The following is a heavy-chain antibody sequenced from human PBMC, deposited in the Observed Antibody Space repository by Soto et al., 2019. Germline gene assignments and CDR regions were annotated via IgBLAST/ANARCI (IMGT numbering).Heavy chain of an antibody. D-gene: IGHD6-13*01. CDR3: AKRSFQLGLPFDY. CDR2: VSGSGGST. J-gene: IGHJ4*02. Sequence: EVQVLESGGGLVQLGGSLRLSCLASGFTFSSYAMSWVRQAPGKGLEWVSFVSGSGGSTDYADSVKGRFTISRDNSKSTLYLQLNSLRAEDTAMYYCAKRSFQLGLPFDYWGQGTLVTVSS. CDR1: GFTFSSYA. V-gene: IGHV3-23*01.